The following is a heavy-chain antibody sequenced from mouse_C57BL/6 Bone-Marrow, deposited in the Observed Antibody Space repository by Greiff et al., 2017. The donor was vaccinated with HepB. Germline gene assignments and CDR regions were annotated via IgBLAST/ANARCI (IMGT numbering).Heavy chain of an antibody. V-gene: IGHV1-50*01. CDR1: GYTFTSYW. Sequence: QVQLQQPGAELVKPGASAKLSCKASGYTFTSYWMQWVKQRPGQGLEWIGEIDPSDSYTNYNQKFKGKATLTVDTSSSTAYMQLSSLTSEDSAVYYCARYGSSYGWFAYWGQGTLVTVSA. J-gene: IGHJ3*01. CDR2: IDPSDSYT. D-gene: IGHD1-1*01. CDR3: ARYGSSYGWFAY.